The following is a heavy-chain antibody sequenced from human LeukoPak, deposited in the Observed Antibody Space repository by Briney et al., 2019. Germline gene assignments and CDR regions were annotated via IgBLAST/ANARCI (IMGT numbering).Heavy chain of an antibody. J-gene: IGHJ5*02. D-gene: IGHD1-20*01. CDR2: INHSGST. V-gene: IGHV4-34*01. CDR1: GGSFSGYY. CDR3: AVYNWPNWFDP. Sequence: PSETLSLTCAVYGGSFSGYYWSWIRQPPGKGLEWIGEINHSGSTNYNPSLKSRVTISVDTSKNQFSLKLSSVTAADTAVYYCAVYNWPNWFDPWGQGTLVTVSS.